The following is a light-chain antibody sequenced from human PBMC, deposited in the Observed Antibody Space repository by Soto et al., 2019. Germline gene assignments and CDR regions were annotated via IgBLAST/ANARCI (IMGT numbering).Light chain of an antibody. Sequence: DIQMTQSPSSLSASVGDRVTITCRASQGIRDYLAWYQQKSGKVPKLLIYAASTLQSGVPSRFSGSGSGTDFTLTISSLQPEDVATYYCQKYNSAPLTVGPGTKVDIK. V-gene: IGKV1-27*01. CDR2: AAS. CDR1: QGIRDY. CDR3: QKYNSAPLT. J-gene: IGKJ3*01.